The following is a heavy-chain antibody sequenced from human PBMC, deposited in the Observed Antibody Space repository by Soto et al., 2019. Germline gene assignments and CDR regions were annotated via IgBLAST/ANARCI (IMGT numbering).Heavy chain of an antibody. V-gene: IGHV3-23*01. CDR3: AKPGLTVAGTRYFDR. J-gene: IGHJ4*02. CDR2: ISGSGFKK. Sequence: GVPLSLSCGAADVISENFVMSWVSQDPGKGLEWISSISGSGFKKYYADSVKGRFTISKDNSKDTLYLQMNSLRAEDTAVYYCAKPGLTVAGTRYFDRWGQGTLVTVSS. CDR1: DVISENFV. D-gene: IGHD6-19*01.